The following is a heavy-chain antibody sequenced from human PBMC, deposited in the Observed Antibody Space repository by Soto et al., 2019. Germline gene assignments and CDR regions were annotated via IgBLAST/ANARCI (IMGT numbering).Heavy chain of an antibody. D-gene: IGHD2-8*01. CDR2: INPSGGST. CDR3: ARDTDCTNGACYIGY. Sequence: ASVKVSCKASGYTFTSYYMHWVRQAPGQGLEWMGIINPSGGSTSYAQKLQGRVTMTTDTSTSTAYMELRSLRSDDTAVYYCARDTDCTNGACYIGYWGQGTLVTVSS. J-gene: IGHJ4*02. CDR1: GYTFTSYY. V-gene: IGHV1-46*01.